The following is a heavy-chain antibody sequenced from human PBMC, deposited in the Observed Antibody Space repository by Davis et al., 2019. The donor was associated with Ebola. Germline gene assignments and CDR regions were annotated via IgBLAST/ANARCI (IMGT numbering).Heavy chain of an antibody. CDR3: SRRPETGFSPLDS. D-gene: IGHD3-9*01. J-gene: IGHJ4*02. CDR2: ISAHRRSS. V-gene: IGHV3-23*01. Sequence: PGGSLRLSCAASGFTFISYAMNWVRQAPGHGLDCVASISAHRRSSYYADSVRGRFTISRDNSKDTLYLQMDSLKSEDTAFYYCSRRPETGFSPLDSWGQGALVTVSS. CDR1: GFTFISYA.